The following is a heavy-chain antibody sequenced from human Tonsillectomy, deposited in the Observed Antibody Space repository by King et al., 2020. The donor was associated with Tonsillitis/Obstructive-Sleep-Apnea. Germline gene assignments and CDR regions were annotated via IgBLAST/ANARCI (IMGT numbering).Heavy chain of an antibody. CDR2: ISHSGST. J-gene: IGHJ6*03. D-gene: IGHD6-19*01. CDR3: ARASGTAVAGGYYYYMDV. V-gene: IGHV4-34*01. Sequence: VQLQQWGAGLLKPSETLSLTCAVYGGSFSSHYWSWIRQPPGKGLEWVGEISHSGSTNYNPSHKSRVTISVDTSKNQFSLQLSSVTAADTAVYYCARASGTAVAGGYYYYMDVWGKGTPVTVSS. CDR1: GGSFSSHY.